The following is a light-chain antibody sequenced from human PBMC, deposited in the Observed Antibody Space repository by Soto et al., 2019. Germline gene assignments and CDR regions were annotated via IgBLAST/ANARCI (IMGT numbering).Light chain of an antibody. J-gene: IGLJ2*01. CDR2: DLN. V-gene: IGLV2-11*01. Sequence: QSVLTQPRSVSGSPGQSVTISCTGTSSDDSAYDYVSWYQHHPGRPPKLIIYDLNKRPSGVPDRFSGSKSGNTASLTISGLQAEDEAAYYCCSYADTYTFVVFGGGTKLTVL. CDR1: SSDDSAYDY. CDR3: CSYADTYTFVV.